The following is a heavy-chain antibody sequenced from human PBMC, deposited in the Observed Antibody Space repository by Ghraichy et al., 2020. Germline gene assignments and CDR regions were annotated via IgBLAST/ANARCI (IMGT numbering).Heavy chain of an antibody. CDR1: GFTFSSYW. V-gene: IGHV3-7*01. CDR2: IKQDGSEK. CDR3: AREGMERAGYSSSWFGFDY. D-gene: IGHD6-13*01. J-gene: IGHJ4*02. Sequence: GGSLRLSCAASGFTFSSYWMSWVRQAPGKGLEWVANIKQDGSEKYYVDSVKGRFTISRDNAKNSLYLQMNSLRAEDTAVYYCAREGMERAGYSSSWFGFDYWGQGTLVTVSS.